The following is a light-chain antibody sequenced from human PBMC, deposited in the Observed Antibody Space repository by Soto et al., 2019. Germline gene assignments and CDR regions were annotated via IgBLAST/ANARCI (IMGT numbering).Light chain of an antibody. CDR1: QSLLHSNGYNY. V-gene: IGKV2-40*01. J-gene: IGKJ4*01. Sequence: DIVMTQSPLSLPVTPGEPASISCRSSQSLLHSNGYNYLDWYVQKPGQSPQLLIYTVSYRAPGVPDRFSGIGSGTDFTLKISRVEADDVGVYYCMQRLEFPLTFGGGTKVDFK. CDR2: TVS. CDR3: MQRLEFPLT.